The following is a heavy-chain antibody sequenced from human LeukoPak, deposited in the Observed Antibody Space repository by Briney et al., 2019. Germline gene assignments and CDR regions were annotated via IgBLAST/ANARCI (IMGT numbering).Heavy chain of an antibody. V-gene: IGHV3-9*01. D-gene: IGHD2-15*01. CDR1: GFTFDEHA. CDR3: VKGHCSSSSCFPNYYYYMDV. Sequence: GRSLRLSCAGSGFTFDEHAMHWVRQAPGKGLEWVSGISWNSGSIAYADSVKGRFTISRDNAKNLLFLQMSSLRAADTALYYCVKGHCSSSSCFPNYYYYMDVWGTGTTVAVSS. CDR2: ISWNSGSI. J-gene: IGHJ6*03.